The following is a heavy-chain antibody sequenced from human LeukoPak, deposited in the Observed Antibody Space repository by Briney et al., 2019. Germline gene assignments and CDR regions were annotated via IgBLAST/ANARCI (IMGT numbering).Heavy chain of an antibody. CDR1: GGSFSGYY. J-gene: IGHJ4*02. D-gene: IGHD2-2*01. CDR2: INHSGST. Sequence: SETLSLTCAVYGGSFSGYYWSWIRQPPGKGLEWIGEINHSGSTNYNPSLKSRGTISVDTSKNQFSLKLSSVTAADTAVYYCARGRRGKDIVVVPAAPRGVYFDYWGQGTLVTVSS. CDR3: ARGRRGKDIVVVPAAPRGVYFDY. V-gene: IGHV4-34*01.